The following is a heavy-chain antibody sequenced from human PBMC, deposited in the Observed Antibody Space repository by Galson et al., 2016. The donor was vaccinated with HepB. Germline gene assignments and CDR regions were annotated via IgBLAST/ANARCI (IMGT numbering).Heavy chain of an antibody. CDR3: ARRAVEDTGIVAWFDP. CDR1: GYSFNTYW. CDR2: IYPGDSDT. J-gene: IGHJ5*02. D-gene: IGHD2-21*01. Sequence: QSGAEVKKPGESLKISCQGSGYSFNTYWIALVRQMPGKGMEWMGNIYPGDSDTRYTPYFQGQVTIPADKSINRAYLQWSSLQAPNTAVYYCARRAVEDTGIVAWFDPWGQGTLVTVSS. V-gene: IGHV5-51*01.